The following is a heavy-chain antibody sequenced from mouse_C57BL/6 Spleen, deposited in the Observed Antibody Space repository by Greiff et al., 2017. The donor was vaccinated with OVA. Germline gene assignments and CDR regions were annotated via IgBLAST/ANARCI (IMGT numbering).Heavy chain of an antibody. V-gene: IGHV8-8*01. CDR2: ILWDGDK. Sequence: QVTLKESGPGILQPSQTLSLTCSFSGFSLSTYGMGVGWIRQPSGKGLEWLAHILWDGDKYYNPALKSRLTISKDTSKNQVFLKSANVDTAETATYYGAQIWPFYYGNYDYWGQGTTLTVSS. CDR3: AQIWPFYYGNYDY. D-gene: IGHD2-1*01. J-gene: IGHJ2*01. CDR1: GFSLSTYGMG.